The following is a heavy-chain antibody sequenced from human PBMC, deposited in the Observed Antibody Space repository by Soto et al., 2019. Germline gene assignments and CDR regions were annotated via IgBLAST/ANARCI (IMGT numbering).Heavy chain of an antibody. V-gene: IGHV5-51*01. J-gene: IGHJ5*02. Sequence: PGESLKISCKGSGYSFTSYWIGWVRQMPGKGLEWMGIIYPGDSDTRYSPSFQGQVTISADKSISTAYLQWSSLEASDTAMYYCARQRDSSSSGLRWFDPWGQGTLVTVSS. CDR2: IYPGDSDT. CDR3: ARQRDSSSSGLRWFDP. CDR1: GYSFTSYW. D-gene: IGHD6-6*01.